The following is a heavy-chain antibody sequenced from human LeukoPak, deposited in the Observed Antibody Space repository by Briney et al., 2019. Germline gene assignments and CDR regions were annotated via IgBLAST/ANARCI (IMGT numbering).Heavy chain of an antibody. Sequence: SVKVSCKASGGTFSSYAISWVRQAPGQGLEWMGGIIPIFGTANYAQKFQGRVTITADESTSTAYMELSSLRSEDTAVYYCASDRSYSSGWYKNAFDIWGQGTMVTVSS. V-gene: IGHV1-69*13. CDR3: ASDRSYSSGWYKNAFDI. D-gene: IGHD6-19*01. CDR2: IIPIFGTA. J-gene: IGHJ3*02. CDR1: GGTFSSYA.